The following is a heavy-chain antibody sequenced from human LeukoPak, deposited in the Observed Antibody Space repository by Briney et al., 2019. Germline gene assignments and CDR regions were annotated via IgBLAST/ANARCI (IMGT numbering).Heavy chain of an antibody. D-gene: IGHD2-2*01. CDR1: GFTFSIYS. J-gene: IGHJ4*02. CDR2: ISPSSSDI. CDR3: ARAAYASSPDY. Sequence: PGGSLSLSCAASGFTFSIYSMNWVRQAPGKGLEWVTYISPSSSDIYSADSVKGRFTISRDNAKNSPYLQMNSLRDEDTAVYYCARAAYASSPDYWGQGTLLTVSS. V-gene: IGHV3-48*02.